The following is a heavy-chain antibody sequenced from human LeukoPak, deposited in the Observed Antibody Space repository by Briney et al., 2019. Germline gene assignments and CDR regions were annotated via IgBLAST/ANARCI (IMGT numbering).Heavy chain of an antibody. J-gene: IGHJ3*02. CDR2: IYYSGST. CDR3: ARKGIKGSGSYSAFDI. Sequence: PSETLSLTCTVSGGSISTSSYYWGWIRQPPGKGLEWIGSIYYSGSTYYNPSLKSRVTISVDTSKNQFSLKLSSVTAADTAVYYCARKGIKGSGSYSAFDIWGQGTMVTVSS. CDR1: GGSISTSSYY. V-gene: IGHV4-39*01. D-gene: IGHD3-10*01.